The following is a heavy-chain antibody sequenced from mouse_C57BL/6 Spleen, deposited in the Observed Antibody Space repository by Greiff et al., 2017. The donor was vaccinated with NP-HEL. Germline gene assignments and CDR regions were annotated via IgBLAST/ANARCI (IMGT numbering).Heavy chain of an antibody. CDR3: TTITTVVATVDY. Sequence: VQLKQSGAELVRPGASVKLSCTASGFNIKDDYMHWVKQRPEQGLEWIGWIDPENGDTEYASKFQGTATITADTSSNTAYLQLSSLTSEDTAVYYCTTITTVVATVDYWGQGTTLTVSS. J-gene: IGHJ2*01. V-gene: IGHV14-4*01. D-gene: IGHD1-1*01. CDR2: IDPENGDT. CDR1: GFNIKDDY.